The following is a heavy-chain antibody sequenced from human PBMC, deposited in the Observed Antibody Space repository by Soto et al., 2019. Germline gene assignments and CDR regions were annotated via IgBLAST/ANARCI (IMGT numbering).Heavy chain of an antibody. Sequence: QVQLVQSGAEVKKPGASVKVSCEASGYTFTGYNMHWVRQAPGQGLEWMGWLNPKSGGTNYAQKFQGRVTMTRDTSISTAYMELSRLRSDDTAVYYCATEGSSWYRGFDPWGQGTLVTVSS. D-gene: IGHD6-13*01. CDR1: GYTFTGYN. CDR3: ATEGSSWYRGFDP. J-gene: IGHJ5*02. CDR2: LNPKSGGT. V-gene: IGHV1-2*02.